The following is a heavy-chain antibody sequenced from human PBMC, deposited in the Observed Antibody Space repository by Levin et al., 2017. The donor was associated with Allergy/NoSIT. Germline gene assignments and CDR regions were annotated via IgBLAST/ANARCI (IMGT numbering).Heavy chain of an antibody. D-gene: IGHD6-13*01. CDR2: ISAYNGNT. J-gene: IGHJ6*02. V-gene: IGHV1-18*01. Sequence: ASVKVSCKASGYTFTSYGISWVRQAPGQGLEWMGWISAYNGNTNYAQKLQGRVTMTTDTSTSTAYMELRSLRSDDTAVYYCARDARIAAAGIHDYYGMDVWGQGTTVTVSS. CDR1: GYTFTSYG. CDR3: ARDARIAAAGIHDYYGMDV.